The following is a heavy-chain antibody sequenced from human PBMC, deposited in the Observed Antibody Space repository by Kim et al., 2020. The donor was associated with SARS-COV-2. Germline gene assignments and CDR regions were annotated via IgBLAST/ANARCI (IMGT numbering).Heavy chain of an antibody. CDR2: INHSGST. Sequence: SETLSLTCAVYGGSFSGYYWSWIRQPPGKGLEWIGEINHSGSTNYNPSLKSRVTISVDTSKNQFSLKLSSVTAADTAVYYCARGRGYCSSTSCSDYGMDVWGQGTTVTVSS. J-gene: IGHJ6*02. D-gene: IGHD2-2*01. CDR1: GGSFSGYY. V-gene: IGHV4-34*01. CDR3: ARGRGYCSSTSCSDYGMDV.